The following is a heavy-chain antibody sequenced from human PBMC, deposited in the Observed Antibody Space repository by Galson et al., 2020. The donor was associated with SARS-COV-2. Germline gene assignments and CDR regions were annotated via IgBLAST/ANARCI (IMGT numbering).Heavy chain of an antibody. D-gene: IGHD6-19*01. J-gene: IGHJ5*02. CDR3: ARDATSSGWYNWFDP. Sequence: SQTLSLTCTVSGGSIRSSNYYWGWIRQPPGKGLEWIGSVLNSGTTHYSPSLQSRVTISVDTSKNQFSLNLNSVTAADTAMYYCARDATSSGWYNWFDPWGEGTLVTVSS. CDR2: VLNSGTT. V-gene: IGHV4-39*07. CDR1: GGSIRSSNYY.